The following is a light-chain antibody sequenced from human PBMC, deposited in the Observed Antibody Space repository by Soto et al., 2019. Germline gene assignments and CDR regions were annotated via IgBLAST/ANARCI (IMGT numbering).Light chain of an antibody. CDR3: AAWDDSRSGRV. V-gene: IGLV1-47*01. CDR2: RNN. Sequence: QAVVTQPTSASGTPGQRVTISCSGSSSNIGSNYVYWYQQLPGTAPKLLIYRNNQRPSGVPDRFSGSKSGTSASLAISGLRSEDEADYYCAAWDDSRSGRVFGGGTKLTVL. J-gene: IGLJ2*01. CDR1: SSNIGSNY.